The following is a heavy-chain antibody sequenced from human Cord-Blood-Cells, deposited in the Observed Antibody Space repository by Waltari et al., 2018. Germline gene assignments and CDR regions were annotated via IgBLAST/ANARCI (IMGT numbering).Heavy chain of an antibody. Sequence: QVQLQQRGAGLLKPSETLSLICAVSGGPFSGYYWSWIRQPPGKGLEWIGEINHSGSTNYNPSLKSRVTISVDTSKNQFSLKLSSVTAADTAVYYCARRYKILGSGSYYDAFDIWGQGTMVTVSS. J-gene: IGHJ3*02. CDR2: INHSGST. V-gene: IGHV4-34*01. D-gene: IGHD3-10*01. CDR3: ARRYKILGSGSYYDAFDI. CDR1: GGPFSGYY.